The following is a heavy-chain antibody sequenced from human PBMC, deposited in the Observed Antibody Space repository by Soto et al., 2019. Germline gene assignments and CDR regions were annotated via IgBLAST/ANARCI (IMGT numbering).Heavy chain of an antibody. V-gene: IGHV3-21*01. CDR1: RYTFSSYS. D-gene: IGHD3-3*01. CDR3: ARAYDFWSGPPFV. J-gene: IGHJ6*02. CDR2: ISSSSSYI. Sequence: GGSLRLSRAASRYTFSSYSMNWVRQAPGKGLEWVSSISSSSSYIYYADSVKGRFTISRDNAKNSLYLQMNSLRAEDTAVYYCARAYDFWSGPPFVWGQGTTVTVSS.